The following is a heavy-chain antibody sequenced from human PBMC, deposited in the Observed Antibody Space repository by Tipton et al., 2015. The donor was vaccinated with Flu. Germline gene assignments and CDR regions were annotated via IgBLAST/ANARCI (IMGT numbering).Heavy chain of an antibody. D-gene: IGHD4-23*01. CDR1: GYSFTSYW. Sequence: VQLVQSGAEVKKPGESLKISCKGSGYSFTSYWIGWVRQMPGKGLEWMGIIYPGDSDTRYSPSFQGQVTISADKSISTAYLQWSSLKASDPAMYYCARLSTTVVTPYGYFDLWGRGTLVTVSS. J-gene: IGHJ2*01. CDR3: ARLSTTVVTPYGYFDL. V-gene: IGHV5-51*01. CDR2: IYPGDSDT.